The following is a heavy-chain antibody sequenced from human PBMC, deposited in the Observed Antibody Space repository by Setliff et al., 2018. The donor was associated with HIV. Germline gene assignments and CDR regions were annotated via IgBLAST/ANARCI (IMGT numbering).Heavy chain of an antibody. CDR2: VYFSGTT. CDR1: GDSISGSSYY. J-gene: IGHJ4*02. CDR3: ARQYSSSSAHFEY. V-gene: IGHV4-39*01. Sequence: SETLSLTCTVSGDSISGSSYYWGWIRQSPGRELEWLGSVYFSGTTYYNPSLKSRVKVSVNMSQNQFSPKVTSVTAADTAVYYCARQYSSSSAHFEYWGQGALVTVSS. D-gene: IGHD6-13*01.